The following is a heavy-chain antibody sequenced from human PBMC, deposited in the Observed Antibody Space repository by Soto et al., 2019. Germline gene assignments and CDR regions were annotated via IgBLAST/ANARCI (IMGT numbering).Heavy chain of an antibody. Sequence: WETLSLTCTVSGGSISSSSYYWGWIRQPPGEGLEWIGSIYYSGSTYYNPSLKSRVTISVDTSKNQFPLKLSSVTAADTAVYYCASVVVTAAHHYYYYYMDVWGKGTTVTFSS. CDR3: ASVVVTAAHHYYYYYMDV. J-gene: IGHJ6*03. V-gene: IGHV4-39*01. D-gene: IGHD2-2*01. CDR1: GGSISSSSYY. CDR2: IYYSGST.